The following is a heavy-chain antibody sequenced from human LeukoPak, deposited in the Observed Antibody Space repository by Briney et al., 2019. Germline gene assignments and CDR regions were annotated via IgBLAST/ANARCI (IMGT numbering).Heavy chain of an antibody. D-gene: IGHD6-19*01. CDR3: ARGRDLAGSGWFDY. Sequence: RASVKVSCKASGYTFTSYDINWVRQATGQGLEWMGWMNPNSGNTGYAQKFQGRVTMTRNTSISTAYMELSSLRSEDTAVYYCARGRDLAGSGWFDYWGQGTLVTVSS. J-gene: IGHJ4*02. CDR2: MNPNSGNT. CDR1: GYTFTSYD. V-gene: IGHV1-8*01.